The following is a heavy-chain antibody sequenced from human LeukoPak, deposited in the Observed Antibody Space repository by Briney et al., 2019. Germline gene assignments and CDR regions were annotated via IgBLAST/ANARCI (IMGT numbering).Heavy chain of an antibody. CDR2: INPNSGST. V-gene: IGHV1-2*02. J-gene: IGHJ3*02. CDR3: ARAVDTDFAFDI. Sequence: GASVKVSCKTSGYTFNDYFMHWVRQAPGQGLEWMGWINPNSGSTKHAQRFQGRVTMTRDTPISTAYMEVSRLRSDDSAVYYCARAVDTDFAFDIWGQGTMVTVSS. CDR1: GYTFNDYF. D-gene: IGHD5-18*01.